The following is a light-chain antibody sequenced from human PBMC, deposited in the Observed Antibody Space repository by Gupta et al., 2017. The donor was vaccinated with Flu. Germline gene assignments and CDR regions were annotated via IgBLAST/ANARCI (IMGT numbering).Light chain of an antibody. CDR3: QQFDTSSWT. J-gene: IGKJ1*01. V-gene: IGKV3-20*01. CDR1: QSVRSNY. Sequence: EFVLTQSPGTLSSSPGERATLSCRASQSVRSNYLAWYQQKPGQAPRLLIYGASNRASGIPDSFSGSGSGTDFTLTISRLEPEDFAVYYCQQFDTSSWTFGQGTKVDIK. CDR2: GAS.